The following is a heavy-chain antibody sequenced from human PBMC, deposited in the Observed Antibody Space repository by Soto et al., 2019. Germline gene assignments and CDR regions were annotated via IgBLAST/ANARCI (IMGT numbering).Heavy chain of an antibody. CDR1: GDSVSSCCLY. CDR2: IYYSGIT. V-gene: IGHV4-39*07. Sequence: ETLSLTCTVSGDSVSSCCLYWAWIRQPPGKGLEWIGSIYYSGITNYSCPLESRVTISVDTSKNQFSLKVNSVTAADTAVYYCARHYPIGNNWNYFDYWGQGTLVTVSS. J-gene: IGHJ4*02. D-gene: IGHD1-1*01. CDR3: ARHYPIGNNWNYFDY.